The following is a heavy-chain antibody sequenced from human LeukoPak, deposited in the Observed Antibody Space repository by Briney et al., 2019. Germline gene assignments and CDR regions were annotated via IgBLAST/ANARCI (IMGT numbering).Heavy chain of an antibody. CDR3: ARASDYSNYPYYYYYYGMDV. CDR2: IKQDGSEK. CDR1: GFTFSSYW. V-gene: IGHV3-7*01. D-gene: IGHD4-11*01. Sequence: GGSLRLSCAASGFTFSSYWMSWVRQAPGKGLEWVANIKQDGSEKYYVDSVKGRFTISRDNAKNSLYLQMNSLRAEDTAVYYCARASDYSNYPYYYYYYGMDVWGQGTTVTVSS. J-gene: IGHJ6*02.